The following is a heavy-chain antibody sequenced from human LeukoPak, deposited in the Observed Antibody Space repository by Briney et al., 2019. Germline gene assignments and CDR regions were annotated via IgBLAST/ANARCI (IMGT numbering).Heavy chain of an antibody. J-gene: IGHJ4*02. CDR1: GFTFTNYY. D-gene: IGHD2-8*02. V-gene: IGHV1-46*01. CDR3: AREESGGYFDY. CDR2: INPSGSST. Sequence: ALVKVSCKASGFTFTNYYMHWVRQAPGQGLEWMGLINPSGSSTNYAQKFRGRVTMTRDTSTTTVYMELSSLRSEDTAVYYCAREESGGYFDYGGQGTLVTVSS.